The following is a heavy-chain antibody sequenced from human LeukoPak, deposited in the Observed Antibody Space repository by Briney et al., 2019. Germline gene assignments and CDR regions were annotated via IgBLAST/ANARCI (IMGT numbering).Heavy chain of an antibody. Sequence: GGSLRLSCAASGFTVSSNYMSWVRQAPGKGPEWVAVIYIGGSTYYADSVKGRFTISRDNYKNKLYLQMNSLRTEDTAVYYCARGTYYYDSSGYEYWGQGTLVTVSS. D-gene: IGHD3-22*01. CDR3: ARGTYYYDSSGYEY. J-gene: IGHJ4*02. CDR2: IYIGGST. CDR1: GFTVSSNY. V-gene: IGHV3-66*02.